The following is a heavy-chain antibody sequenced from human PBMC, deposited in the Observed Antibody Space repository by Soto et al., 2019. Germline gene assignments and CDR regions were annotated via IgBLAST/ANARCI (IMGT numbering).Heavy chain of an antibody. CDR3: ARAWYGVATMGDYYYYYMDV. CDR1: GGSFSGYY. CDR2: INHSGST. J-gene: IGHJ6*03. Sequence: PSETLSLTCAVYGGSFSGYYLSWIRQPPGKGLEWIGEINHSGSTNYNPSLKSRVTISVDTSKNQFSLKLSSVTAADTAVYYCARAWYGVATMGDYYYYYMDVWGKGTTVTVSS. V-gene: IGHV4-34*01. D-gene: IGHD5-12*01.